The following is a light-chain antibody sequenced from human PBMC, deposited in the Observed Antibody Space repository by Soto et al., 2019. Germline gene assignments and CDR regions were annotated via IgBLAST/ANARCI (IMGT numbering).Light chain of an antibody. CDR2: GNS. CDR3: QAFDTSRSASGV. CDR1: SSHIGATYD. J-gene: IGLJ3*02. V-gene: IGLV1-40*01. Sequence: QSVLTQPPSVSGAPGQRVTISCAGSSSHIGATYDIHWYQQLPGAAPRLLIYGNSNRPSGVPDRFAGSKSGPSASLAIIGLRVEDEGIYDGQAFDTSRSASGVFGGGTKVTVL.